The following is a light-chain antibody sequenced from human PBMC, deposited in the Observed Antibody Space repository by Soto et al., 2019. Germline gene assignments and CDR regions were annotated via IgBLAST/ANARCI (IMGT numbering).Light chain of an antibody. CDR3: QQYDSYPFT. Sequence: DIQMTQSPSTLSASVGDRVTITCRASQSINSWLAWYQQKPGKAPKLLIYKASTLESGVPSRFSGSGSGTEFTLTISSLQPDDFATYYCQQYDSYPFTFGPGTKVDIK. J-gene: IGKJ3*01. CDR2: KAS. CDR1: QSINSW. V-gene: IGKV1-5*03.